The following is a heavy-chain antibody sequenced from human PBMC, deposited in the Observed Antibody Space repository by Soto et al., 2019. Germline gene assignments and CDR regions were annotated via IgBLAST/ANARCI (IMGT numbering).Heavy chain of an antibody. Sequence: GGSLRLSCSASGFTFSSYAMHWVRQAPGKGLEYVSAISSNGGSTYYADSVKGRFTISRDNSKNTLYLQMSSLRAEDTAVYYCVNSLAAAGITYYYGMDVWGQGTTVTVSS. CDR2: ISSNGGST. V-gene: IGHV3-64D*08. CDR1: GFTFSSYA. D-gene: IGHD6-13*01. CDR3: VNSLAAAGITYYYGMDV. J-gene: IGHJ6*02.